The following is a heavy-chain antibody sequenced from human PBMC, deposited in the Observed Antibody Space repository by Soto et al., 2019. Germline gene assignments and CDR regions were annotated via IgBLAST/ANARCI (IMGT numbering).Heavy chain of an antibody. Sequence: LSLTCTVSGGSISSSSYYWGWIRQPPGKGLEWIGSIYYSGSTYYNPSLKSRVTISVDTSKNQFSLKLSSVTAADTAVYYCARLARGDYGGNSNFDYWGQGTLVTVSS. J-gene: IGHJ4*02. CDR3: ARLARGDYGGNSNFDY. CDR1: GGSISSSSYY. D-gene: IGHD4-17*01. V-gene: IGHV4-39*01. CDR2: IYYSGST.